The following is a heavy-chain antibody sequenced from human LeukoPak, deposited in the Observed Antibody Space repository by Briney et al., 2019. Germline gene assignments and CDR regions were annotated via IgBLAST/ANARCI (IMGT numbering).Heavy chain of an antibody. CDR3: ARHERGAEKLDY. D-gene: IGHD1-1*01. CDR2: VSYSGRT. CDR1: GVSISNYY. V-gene: IGHV4-59*08. J-gene: IGHJ4*02. Sequence: PSETLSLTCTVSGVSISNYYWSWIRQPPGKGLECIGYVSYSGRTNHNPSLKSRVTISADTSKNQFSLKLTSVTAADTAVYYCARHERGAEKLDYWGQGTLVTVSS.